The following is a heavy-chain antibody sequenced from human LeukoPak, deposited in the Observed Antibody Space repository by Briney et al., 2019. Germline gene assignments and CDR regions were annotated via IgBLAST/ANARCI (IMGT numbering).Heavy chain of an antibody. CDR3: ARHSYNSSGYPYYFDY. J-gene: IGHJ4*02. Sequence: HPGGSLRLSCAASGFIVSSNYMSWVRQAPGKGLEWVSVIYSGGSTYYADSVKGRFTISRDNSKNTVYLQMNSLRDEDTAVHYCARHSYNSSGYPYYFDYWGPGTPVTVSS. CDR2: IYSGGST. V-gene: IGHV3-53*01. CDR1: GFIVSSNY. D-gene: IGHD3-22*01.